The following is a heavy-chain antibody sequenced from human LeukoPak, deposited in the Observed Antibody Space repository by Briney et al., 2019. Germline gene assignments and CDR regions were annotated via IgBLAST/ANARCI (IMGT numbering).Heavy chain of an antibody. CDR2: INHSGST. V-gene: IGHV4-34*01. Sequence: SETLSLTCAVYGGSFSGYYWSWIRQPPGKGLEWIGEINHSGSTNYNPSLKSRVTISVDTSKNQFSLKLSSVTAADTAVYYCARGVRKRSAYMDVWGKGTTVTVSS. J-gene: IGHJ6*03. CDR3: ARGVRKRSAYMDV. CDR1: GGSFSGYY.